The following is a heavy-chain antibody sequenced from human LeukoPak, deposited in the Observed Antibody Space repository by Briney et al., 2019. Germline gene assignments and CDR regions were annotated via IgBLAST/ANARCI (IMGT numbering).Heavy chain of an antibody. D-gene: IGHD2-2*01. CDR2: IYYSGST. V-gene: IGHV4-31*03. J-gene: IGHJ4*02. CDR3: ARGYCSSTSCSEYYFDY. Sequence: PSQTLSLTCTVSGGSISSGGYYWSWIRQHPGKGLEWIGYIYYSGSTYYNPSLKSRVTISVDASKNQFSLKLSSVTAADTAVYYCARGYCSSTSCSEYYFDYWGQGTLVTVSS. CDR1: GGSISSGGYY.